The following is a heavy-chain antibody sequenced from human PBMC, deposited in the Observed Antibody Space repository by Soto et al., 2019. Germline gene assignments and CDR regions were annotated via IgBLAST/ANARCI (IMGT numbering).Heavy chain of an antibody. Sequence: QLQLRESGTGLVKPSETLSLTCSVSGGSVSISTYYWAWVRQTPGKGLEWLGSILHSGSTYYNPSLKSRPTLSVDASEDQFSLNLSSVTATDTGVYYCATLPAAMYFYGSDVWGPGTTVTVSS. CDR3: ATLPAAMYFYGSDV. CDR1: GGSVSISTYY. V-gene: IGHV4-39*01. CDR2: ILHSGST. D-gene: IGHD2-2*01. J-gene: IGHJ6*02.